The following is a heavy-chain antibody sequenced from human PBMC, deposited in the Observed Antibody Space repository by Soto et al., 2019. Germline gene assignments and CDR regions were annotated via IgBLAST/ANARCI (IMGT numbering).Heavy chain of an antibody. Sequence: ASETLSLTCTVSGGSISSYYWSWIRQPPGKGLEWIGYIYYSGSTNYNPSLKSRVTISVDTSKNQFSLKLSSVTAADTAVYYCARSMPAARFPFDYWGQGTLVTVSS. CDR2: IYYSGST. CDR1: GGSISSYY. CDR3: ARSMPAARFPFDY. D-gene: IGHD6-6*01. V-gene: IGHV4-59*01. J-gene: IGHJ4*02.